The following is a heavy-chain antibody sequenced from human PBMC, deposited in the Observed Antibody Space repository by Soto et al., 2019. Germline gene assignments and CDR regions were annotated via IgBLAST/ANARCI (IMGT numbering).Heavy chain of an antibody. J-gene: IGHJ3*02. V-gene: IGHV1-2*02. CDR2: INPNSGGT. CDR1: GYTFTGYY. D-gene: IGHD1-26*01. CDR3: ARDLDSGSYDAFDI. Sequence: GSVKVSCKASGYTFTGYYMHWVRQAPGQGLEWMGWINPNSGGTNYAQKFQGRVTMARDTSISTAYMELSRLRSDDTAVYYCARDLDSGSYDAFDIWGQGKMVTVS.